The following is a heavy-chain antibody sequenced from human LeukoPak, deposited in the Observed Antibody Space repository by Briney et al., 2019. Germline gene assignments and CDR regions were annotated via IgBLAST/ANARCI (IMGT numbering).Heavy chain of an antibody. CDR2: ISYDGSNK. CDR1: GFTFSSYG. D-gene: IGHD2-2*01. Sequence: GGSLRLSCAASGFTFSSYGMHWVRQAPGKGLEWVAVISYDGSNKYYADSVKGRFTISRDNSKNTLYLQMNSLRAEDTAVYYCAKGASVVPAAIGYWGPGTLVTVSS. J-gene: IGHJ4*02. CDR3: AKGASVVPAAIGY. V-gene: IGHV3-30*18.